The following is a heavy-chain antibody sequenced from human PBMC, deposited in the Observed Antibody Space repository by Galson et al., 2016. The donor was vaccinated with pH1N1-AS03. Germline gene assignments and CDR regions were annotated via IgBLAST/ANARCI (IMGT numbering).Heavy chain of an antibody. J-gene: IGHJ4*02. CDR1: GYTFSNYG. V-gene: IGHV1-18*01. CDR2: IKNNNDNT. CDR3: ARAFEEYLLRDYSSVFDS. Sequence: SVKVSCKASGYTFSNYGITWVRQAPGQGLQWMGWIKNNNDNTIYGQNLQCRVTLTTDPSTNTAYMELKNLRSDDTGVYYCARAFEEYLLRDYSSVFDSWGQGTLVTVSS. D-gene: IGHD2/OR15-2a*01.